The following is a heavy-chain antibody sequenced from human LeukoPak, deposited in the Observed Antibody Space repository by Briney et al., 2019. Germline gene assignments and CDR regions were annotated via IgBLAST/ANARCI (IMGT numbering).Heavy chain of an antibody. J-gene: IGHJ6*02. CDR3: ASESSSPTLYYGMDV. D-gene: IGHD6-6*01. CDR1: GFTFSSYA. CDR2: ISGSGSST. V-gene: IGHV3-23*01. Sequence: GGSLRLSCAASGFTFSSYAMSWVRQAPGKGLEWVSAISGSGSSTYSADSVKGRFTISRDNSKNTLYLQMNSLRAEDTAVYYCASESSSPTLYYGMDVWGQGTTVTVSS.